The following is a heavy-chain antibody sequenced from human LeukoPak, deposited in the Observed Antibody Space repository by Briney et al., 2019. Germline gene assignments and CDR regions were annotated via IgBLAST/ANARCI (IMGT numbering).Heavy chain of an antibody. CDR2: IYTSGST. J-gene: IGHJ4*02. Sequence: SETLSLTCAVYGGSFSGNYWSWIRQPAGKGLEWIGRIYTSGSTNYNPSLKSRVTMSVDTSKNQFSLKLSSVTAADTAVYYCASGYSSGWPDYWGQGTLVTVSS. CDR1: GGSFSGNY. V-gene: IGHV4-59*10. D-gene: IGHD6-19*01. CDR3: ASGYSSGWPDY.